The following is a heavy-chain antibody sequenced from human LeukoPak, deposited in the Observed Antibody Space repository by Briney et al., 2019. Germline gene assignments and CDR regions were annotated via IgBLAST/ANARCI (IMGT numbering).Heavy chain of an antibody. V-gene: IGHV4-30-4*01. J-gene: IGHJ1*01. D-gene: IGHD3-22*01. CDR2: IYHSGST. Sequence: PSETLSLTCTVSGGSISSGDYYWSWIRQPPGKGLEWIGYIYHSGSTYYNPSLKSRVIISVDTSKNQFSLKLSSVTAADTAVYYCAREGYYDSCGYLQHWGQGTLVTVSS. CDR3: AREGYYDSCGYLQH. CDR1: GGSISSGDYY.